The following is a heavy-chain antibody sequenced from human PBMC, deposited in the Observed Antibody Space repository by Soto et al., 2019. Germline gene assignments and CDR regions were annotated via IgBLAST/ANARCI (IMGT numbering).Heavy chain of an antibody. J-gene: IGHJ4*02. CDR1: GGSISSGGYS. Sequence: PSETLSLTCAVSGGSISSGGYSWGWVRQPPGKGLEWIGSIYYSGSTYYNPSVKSPVTISVDTSKNQFSLKLSSVTAADTAVYYCARIGTTSNFHYWGQGTLVTVSS. V-gene: IGHV4-39*01. CDR2: IYYSGST. D-gene: IGHD1-7*01. CDR3: ARIGTTSNFHY.